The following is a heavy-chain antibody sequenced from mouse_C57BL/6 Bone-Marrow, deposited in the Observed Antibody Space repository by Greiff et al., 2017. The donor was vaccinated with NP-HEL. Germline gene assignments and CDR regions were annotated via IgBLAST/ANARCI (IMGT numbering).Heavy chain of an antibody. J-gene: IGHJ4*01. D-gene: IGHD2-3*01. CDR1: GFTFSDYY. CDR3: ARHDGYYEYYYAMDY. Sequence: EVKVVESGGGLVQPGGSLKLSCAASGFTFSDYYMYWVRQTPEKRLEWVAYISNGGGSTYYPDTVKGRFTISRDNAKNTLYLQMSRLKSEDTAMYYCARHDGYYEYYYAMDYWGQGTSVTVSS. CDR2: ISNGGGST. V-gene: IGHV5-12*01.